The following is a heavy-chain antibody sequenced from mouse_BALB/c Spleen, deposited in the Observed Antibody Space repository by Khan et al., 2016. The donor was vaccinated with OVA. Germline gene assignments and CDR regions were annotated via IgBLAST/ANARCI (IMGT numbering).Heavy chain of an antibody. D-gene: IGHD3-1*01. CDR2: INPSTGYT. V-gene: IGHV1-7*01. CDR3: ARKGSEPSMDS. J-gene: IGHJ4*01. CDR1: GYTFTSYW. Sequence: VQLQESGAELAKPGASVKMSCKASGYTFTSYWMHWVKQRPGQGLEWIGYINPSTGYTEYNQKFKDKATLTADKSSSTAYMQLRSLTSAASAVYSCARKGSEPSMDSWGPVTSVPVSS.